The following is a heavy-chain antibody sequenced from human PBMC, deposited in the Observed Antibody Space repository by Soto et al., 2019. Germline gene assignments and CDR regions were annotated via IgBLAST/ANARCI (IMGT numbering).Heavy chain of an antibody. CDR1: GGSVSSNNNY. CDR3: ARVAVGYYQNFDY. J-gene: IGHJ4*02. V-gene: IGHV4-61*01. CDR2: IHYSGST. Sequence: QVQLQESGPGLVKPSETLSLTCTVSGGSVSSNNNYWSWIRQPQGKGLEWIGHIHYSGSTRYNPSLKSRVTMSLDTSENEFSLKLSSVTAADTAVYYCARVAVGYYQNFDYWGQGTLVTVSS. D-gene: IGHD1-26*01.